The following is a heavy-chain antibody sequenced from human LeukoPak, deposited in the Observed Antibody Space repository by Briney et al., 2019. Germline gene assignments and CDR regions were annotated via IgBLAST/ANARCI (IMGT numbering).Heavy chain of an antibody. Sequence: PGGSLRLSCAASGFTFSSYGMSWVRQAPGKGLEWVSAISGSDGSTYYADSVKGRFTISRGNSKNTLYLQMNSLRAKDTAVYYCAKEYDLIAVAYLFDPWGQGTLVTVSS. J-gene: IGHJ5*02. CDR3: AKEYDLIAVAYLFDP. CDR1: GFTFSSYG. CDR2: ISGSDGST. D-gene: IGHD6-19*01. V-gene: IGHV3-23*01.